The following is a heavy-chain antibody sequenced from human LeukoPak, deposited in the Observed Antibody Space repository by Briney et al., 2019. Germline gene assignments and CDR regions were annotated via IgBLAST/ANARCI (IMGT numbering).Heavy chain of an antibody. Sequence: GGSLRPSCAASGFTFSSYAMSWVRQAPGKGLEWVSAISGSGGSTYYADSVKGRFTISRDNSKNTLYLQMNSLRAEDTAVYYCANQYQLPLGYMDVWGKGTTVTVSS. V-gene: IGHV3-23*01. CDR1: GFTFSSYA. CDR3: ANQYQLPLGYMDV. CDR2: ISGSGGST. D-gene: IGHD2-2*01. J-gene: IGHJ6*03.